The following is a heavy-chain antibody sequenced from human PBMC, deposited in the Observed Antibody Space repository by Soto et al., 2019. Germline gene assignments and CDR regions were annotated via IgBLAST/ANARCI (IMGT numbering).Heavy chain of an antibody. Sequence: QVQLVESGGGLVKPGGSLSLSWAASGVTFGDYYMSWIGQAPAQGREWVSYISSSSGYTTYADSVKGRFTISRDNAKNSLYLQMNSLRAEDTAVYYCATVRYYYDTSGYYHYYFDYWGQGTLVTVSS. D-gene: IGHD3-22*01. J-gene: IGHJ4*02. V-gene: IGHV3-11*06. CDR2: ISSSSGYT. CDR1: GVTFGDYY. CDR3: ATVRYYYDTSGYYHYYFDY.